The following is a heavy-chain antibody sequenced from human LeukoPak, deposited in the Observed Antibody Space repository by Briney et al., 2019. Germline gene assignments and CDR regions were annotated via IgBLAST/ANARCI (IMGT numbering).Heavy chain of an antibody. CDR1: GGSISSYY. CDR3: ASSTQSYGELYGFDY. Sequence: PSETLSLTCTVSGGSISSYYWSWIRQPAGKGLEWIGRIYTSGSNNYNPSLKSRVTMSVDTSKNQFSLKLSSVTAADTAVYYCASSTQSYGELYGFDYWGQGTLVTVSS. CDR2: IYTSGSN. V-gene: IGHV4-4*07. J-gene: IGHJ4*02. D-gene: IGHD1-26*01.